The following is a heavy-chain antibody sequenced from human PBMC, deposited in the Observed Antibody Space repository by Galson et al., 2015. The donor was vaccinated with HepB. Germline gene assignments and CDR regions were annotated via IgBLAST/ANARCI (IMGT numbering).Heavy chain of an antibody. CDR1: GYTFTSYG. J-gene: IGHJ6*02. CDR2: ISAYNGNT. V-gene: IGHV1-18*04. D-gene: IGHD3-3*01. CDR3: ASQSYYDFWSGYYHYGMDV. Sequence: SVKVSCKASGYTFTSYGISWVRQAPGQGLEWMGWISAYNGNTNYAQKLQGRATMTTDTSTSTAYMELRSLRSDDTAVYYCASQSYYDFWSGYYHYGMDVWGQGTTVTVSS.